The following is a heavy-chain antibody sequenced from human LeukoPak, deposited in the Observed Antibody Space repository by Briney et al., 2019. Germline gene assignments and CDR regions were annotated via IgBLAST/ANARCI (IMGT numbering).Heavy chain of an antibody. J-gene: IGHJ5*02. CDR2: FDYEDGKT. V-gene: IGHV1-24*01. CDR1: GYTLTELS. CDR3: APDLVTMLRGLPNPRVNWFAP. Sequence: ASVKVSCKVSGYTLTELSKYWVRQAPGQGQEWVGGFDYEDGKTIYAEKSQGTDTTSEDTSTDTAYMTQSSLRSEDTAVYHSAPDLVTMLRGLPNPRVNWFAPSGQGTLVTVSS. D-gene: IGHD3-10*01.